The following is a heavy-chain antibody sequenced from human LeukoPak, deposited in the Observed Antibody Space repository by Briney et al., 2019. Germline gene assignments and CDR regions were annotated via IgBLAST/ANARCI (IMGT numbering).Heavy chain of an antibody. CDR1: GFTFNNYV. V-gene: IGHV3-23*01. D-gene: IGHD6-19*01. Sequence: GGSLRLSCAASGFTFNNYVMSWVRQAPGKGLEWVSTINGGGYNTYYADSVKGRFTISRDNSKNTLSLQVNTLRAEDTAIYYCARASGIYGSGWYFDYWGQGTLVTVSS. CDR3: ARASGIYGSGWYFDY. J-gene: IGHJ4*02. CDR2: INGGGYNT.